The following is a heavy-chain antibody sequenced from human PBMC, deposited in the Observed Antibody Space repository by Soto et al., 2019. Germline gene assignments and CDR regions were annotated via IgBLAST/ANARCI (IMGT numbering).Heavy chain of an antibody. J-gene: IGHJ4*02. CDR3: ARQERFSTSRFGNFDY. Sequence: SETLSLTCTVSGGSISRSSYYWGWIRQPPGKGLECIGSIYYSGSTYYNPSLKSRVTISVDTSKNQFSLKLSSVTAADTAVYYCARQERFSTSRFGNFDYWGQGTLVTVSS. CDR2: IYYSGST. D-gene: IGHD2-2*01. CDR1: GGSISRSSYY. V-gene: IGHV4-39*01.